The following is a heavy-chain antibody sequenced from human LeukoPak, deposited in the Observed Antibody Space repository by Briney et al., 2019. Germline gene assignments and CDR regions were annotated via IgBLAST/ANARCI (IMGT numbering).Heavy chain of an antibody. CDR3: ASLIVGATFEDDY. D-gene: IGHD1-26*01. J-gene: IGHJ4*02. V-gene: IGHV1-8*01. CDR1: GYTFTSYD. CDR2: MNPNSGST. Sequence: ASVKVSCKASGYTFTSYDINWVRQATGQGLEWMGWMNPNSGSTGYAQKFQGRVTMTRNTSISTAYMELSSLRSEDTAVYYCASLIVGATFEDDYWGQGTLVTVSS.